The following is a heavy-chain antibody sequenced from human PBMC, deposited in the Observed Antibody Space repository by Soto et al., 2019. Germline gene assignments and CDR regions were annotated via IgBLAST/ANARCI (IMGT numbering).Heavy chain of an antibody. Sequence: QVQLVQSGAEVKKPGASVKVSCKASGYTFTNQGISWVRQAPGQGLEWMGWISVYNGNTNYAQKFQGRVTMATDTTTSTAYMELRSLRSDDTAVYYCAKDYGRQLVSWGGGLGYGMDVWGQGTTVTVSS. CDR3: AKDYGRQLVSWGGGLGYGMDV. J-gene: IGHJ6*02. V-gene: IGHV1-18*01. D-gene: IGHD6-6*01. CDR2: ISVYNGNT. CDR1: GYTFTNQG.